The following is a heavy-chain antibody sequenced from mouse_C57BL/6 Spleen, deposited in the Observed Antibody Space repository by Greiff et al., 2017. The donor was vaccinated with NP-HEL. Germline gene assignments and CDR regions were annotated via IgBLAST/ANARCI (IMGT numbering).Heavy chain of an antibody. CDR3: ASESYDYDPFDY. D-gene: IGHD2-4*01. J-gene: IGHJ2*01. CDR2: ISYDGSN. V-gene: IGHV3-6*01. Sequence: EVKLMESGPGLVKPSQSLSLTCSVTGYSITSGYYWNWIRQFPGNKLEWMGYISYDGSNNYNPSLKNRISITRDTSKNQFFLKLNSVTTEDTATYYCASESYDYDPFDYWGQGTTLTVSS. CDR1: GYSITSGYY.